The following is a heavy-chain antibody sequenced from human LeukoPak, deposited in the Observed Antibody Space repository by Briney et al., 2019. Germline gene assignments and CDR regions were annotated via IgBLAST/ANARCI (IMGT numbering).Heavy chain of an antibody. D-gene: IGHD6-13*01. Sequence: SATLSLTCTVSGGSISNSSYYWGCIRQPPGKGLEWFGSIYYSGSTYYNPSLKSLVTISVDTSKNQFSLKLSSVTAADTAVYYCARQPFISSWYGFNWFDPWGQGTLVTVSS. CDR1: GGSISNSSYY. J-gene: IGHJ5*02. CDR2: IYYSGST. CDR3: ARQPFISSWYGFNWFDP. V-gene: IGHV4-39*01.